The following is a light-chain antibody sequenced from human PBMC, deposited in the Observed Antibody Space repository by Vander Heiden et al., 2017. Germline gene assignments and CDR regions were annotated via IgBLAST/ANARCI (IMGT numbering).Light chain of an antibody. CDR2: GKN. V-gene: IGLV3-19*01. Sequence: SSELTHDPAVSVALGQTVMITCQGDSLRSYYASWYQQKQGQAPVLVIYGKNNRPSGIPDRFSGSSSGNTASLTITGAQAEVEADYYCNSRDSSGNHLVFGGGTKLTVL. CDR3: NSRDSSGNHLV. CDR1: SLRSYY. J-gene: IGLJ2*01.